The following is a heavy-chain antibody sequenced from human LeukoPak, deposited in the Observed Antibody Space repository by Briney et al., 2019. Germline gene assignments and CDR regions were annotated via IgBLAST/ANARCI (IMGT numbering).Heavy chain of an antibody. CDR2: ISTYIGVT. CDR3: ARDSDYSGNGNGDWFDP. V-gene: IGHV1-18*04. Sequence: ASVKVSCKASGFWFTSFGVSWVRQAPGQGLEWMGWISTYIGVTHYAEKFEDRVTMTIDTSTTTAYMELRSLTYDDTAVYYCARDSDYSGNGNGDWFDPWGQGTVVTVSS. D-gene: IGHD4-11*01. J-gene: IGHJ5*02. CDR1: GFWFTSFG.